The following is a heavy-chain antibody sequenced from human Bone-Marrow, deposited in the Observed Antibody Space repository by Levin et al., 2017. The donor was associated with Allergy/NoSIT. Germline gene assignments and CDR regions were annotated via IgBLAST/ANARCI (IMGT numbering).Heavy chain of an antibody. CDR3: ARRLVPAGQSYYGMDG. Sequence: GGSLRLSCEASGFTFRSYGMHWVRQAPGKGLEWVAIIWYDGTEKYYADSVKGRFSISRDNSKNTLYLQMNGLRAEDTAVYYCARRLVPAGQSYYGMDGWGQGTTVTVSS. CDR2: IWYDGTEK. CDR1: GFTFRSYG. J-gene: IGHJ6*02. D-gene: IGHD1-26*01. V-gene: IGHV3-33*01.